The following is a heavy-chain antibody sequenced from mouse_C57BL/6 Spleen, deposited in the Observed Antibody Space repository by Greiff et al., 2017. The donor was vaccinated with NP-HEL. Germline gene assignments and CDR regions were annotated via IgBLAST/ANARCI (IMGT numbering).Heavy chain of an antibody. Sequence: VQLQQPGPELVKPGASVKISCKASGYAFSSSWMNWVKQRPGQGLEWIGRIYPGDGDTNYNGKFKGKATLTADKSSSTAYMQLSSLTSEDSAVYCCARDSSGYSAWFAYWGQGTLVTVSA. D-gene: IGHD3-2*02. V-gene: IGHV1-82*01. J-gene: IGHJ3*01. CDR1: GYAFSSSW. CDR3: ARDSSGYSAWFAY. CDR2: IYPGDGDT.